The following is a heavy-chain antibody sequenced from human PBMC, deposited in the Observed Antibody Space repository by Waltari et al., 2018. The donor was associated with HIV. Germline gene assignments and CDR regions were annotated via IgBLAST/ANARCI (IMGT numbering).Heavy chain of an antibody. V-gene: IGHV4-39*01. Sequence: QLHLQQSGPGLVNPSETLSLSCTVSGGSISRRHYYWGWIRQRPGMGLEWIGSIYYSGSTYYNPSLKSRVTVSVDTSRNQFSLKLYSVTAADTAVYYCTSGGVGSTEDFYYGMDVWGQGTTVTVSS. J-gene: IGHJ6*02. CDR3: TSGGVGSTEDFYYGMDV. D-gene: IGHD3-16*01. CDR2: IYYSGST. CDR1: GGSISRRHYY.